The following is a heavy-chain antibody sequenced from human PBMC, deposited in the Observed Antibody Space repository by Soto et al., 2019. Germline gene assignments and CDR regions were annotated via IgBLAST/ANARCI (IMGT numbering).Heavy chain of an antibody. CDR1: GFTFSAYD. J-gene: IGHJ4*02. V-gene: IGHV3-13*05. Sequence: EVQLVESGGGVVQPGESLRLSCAASGFTFSAYDMHWVRQTTGKGLEWVSAIGAADDPYYLGSVKGRFTISRENAKNSLYLQMNSLRAEDTAVYYCARDGEGKPMEDWGQGTLVTVSS. CDR2: IGAADDP. CDR3: ARDGEGKPMED. D-gene: IGHD2-8*01.